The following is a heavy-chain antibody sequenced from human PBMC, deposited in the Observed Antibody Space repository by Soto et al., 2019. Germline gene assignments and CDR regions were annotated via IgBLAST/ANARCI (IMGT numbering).Heavy chain of an antibody. CDR1: GYTFTSYA. CDR3: ARETRASPSGDDFWSGYRTIYYYYGMDV. J-gene: IGHJ6*02. D-gene: IGHD3-3*01. CDR2: INAGNGNT. V-gene: IGHV1-3*01. Sequence: ASVKVSCKASGYTFTSYAMHWVRQAPGQRLEWMGWINAGNGNTKYSQKFQGRVTITRDTSASTAYMELSSLRSEDTAVYYCARETRASPSGDDFWSGYRTIYYYYGMDVWGQGTTVTVSS.